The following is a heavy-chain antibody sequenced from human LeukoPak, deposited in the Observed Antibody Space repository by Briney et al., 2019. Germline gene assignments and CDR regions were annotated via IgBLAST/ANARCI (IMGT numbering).Heavy chain of an antibody. CDR3: ARGSTYYDSSGQVPFDY. V-gene: IGHV3-48*01. CDR1: GFTFSTYS. D-gene: IGHD3-22*01. CDR2: ISSSGSTI. Sequence: GGSLRLSCAASGFTFSTYSMNWVRQAPGKGLEWVSYISSSGSTIYYADSVKGRFTISRDNAKNSLYLQMNSLRAEDTAVYYCARGSTYYDSSGQVPFDYWGQETLVTVSS. J-gene: IGHJ4*02.